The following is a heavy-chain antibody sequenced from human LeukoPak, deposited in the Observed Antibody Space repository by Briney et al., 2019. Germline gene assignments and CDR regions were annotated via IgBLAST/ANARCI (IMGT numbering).Heavy chain of an antibody. J-gene: IGHJ4*02. Sequence: SVKVSCKASGGTFSSYAISWVRQAPGQGLEWMGRIIPIFGTANYAQKFQGRVTITTDESTSTAYMELSSLRSEDTAVYYCVYYDSSGYFYWGQGTLVTVAS. CDR2: IIPIFGTA. CDR1: GGTFSSYA. D-gene: IGHD3-22*01. CDR3: VYYDSSGYFY. V-gene: IGHV1-69*05.